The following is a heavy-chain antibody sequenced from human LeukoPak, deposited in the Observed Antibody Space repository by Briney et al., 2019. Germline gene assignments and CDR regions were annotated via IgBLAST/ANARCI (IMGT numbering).Heavy chain of an antibody. J-gene: IGHJ4*02. CDR3: ARGMYYFSQYFDY. CDR1: GGSFSGYY. Sequence: SETLSLTCAVYGGSFSGYYWSWIRQPPGKGLEWIGETNHSGSTNYNPSLKSRVTISVDTSKNQFSLKLSSVTAADTAVYYCARGMYYFSQYFDYWGQGALVTVSS. V-gene: IGHV4-34*01. CDR2: TNHSGST. D-gene: IGHD3-10*01.